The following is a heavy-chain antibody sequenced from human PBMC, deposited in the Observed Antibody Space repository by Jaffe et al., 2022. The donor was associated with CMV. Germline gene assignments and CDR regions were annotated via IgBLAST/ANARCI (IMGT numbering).Heavy chain of an antibody. J-gene: IGHJ3*02. CDR3: ARVPPSEWLGAFDI. Sequence: EVQLVESGGGLIQPGGSLRLSCAASGFTVSSNYMSWVRQAPGKGLEWVSVIYSGGSTYYADSVKGRFTISRDNSKNTLYLQMNSLRAEDTAVYYCARVPPSEWLGAFDIWGQGTMVTVSS. CDR2: IYSGGST. D-gene: IGHD6-19*01. V-gene: IGHV3-53*01. CDR1: GFTVSSNY.